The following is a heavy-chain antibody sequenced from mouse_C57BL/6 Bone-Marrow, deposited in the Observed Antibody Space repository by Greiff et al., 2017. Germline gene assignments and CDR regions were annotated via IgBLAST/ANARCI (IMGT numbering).Heavy chain of an antibody. D-gene: IGHD1-1*01. CDR3: VTTVVDYAMDY. V-gene: IGHV5-9-1*02. Sequence: EVQLVESGAGLVKPGGSLKLSCAASGFTFSSYAMSWVRQTPEKRLEWVAYISSGGDYIYYADTVKGRFTIARDNARNTLYLQMSSLKSEDTAMYYTVTTVVDYAMDYCGQGTAVTVSS. CDR2: ISSGGDYI. J-gene: IGHJ4*01. CDR1: GFTFSSYA.